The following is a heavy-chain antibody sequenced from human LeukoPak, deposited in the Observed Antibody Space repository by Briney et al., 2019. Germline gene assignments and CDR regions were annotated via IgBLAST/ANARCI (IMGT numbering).Heavy chain of an antibody. V-gene: IGHV3-23*01. CDR1: GFTFTGYA. D-gene: IGHD4-23*01. CDR2: ISTTGDNT. J-gene: IGHJ6*02. CDR3: AKDHYGGNHYYFGMDV. Sequence: PGGSLRLSCAASGFTFTGYAMNWVRQAPGKGLEWVSAISTTGDNTDYADSVKGRFTISRDNSKNTLYLQIDSLSAEDTAVYYCAKDHYGGNHYYFGMDVWGQGTTVTVSS.